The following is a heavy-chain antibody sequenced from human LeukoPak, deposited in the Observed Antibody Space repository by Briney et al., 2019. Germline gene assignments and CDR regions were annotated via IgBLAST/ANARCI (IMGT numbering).Heavy chain of an antibody. D-gene: IGHD6-6*01. J-gene: IGHJ6*03. CDR3: ARDPTGSSSPFMDV. V-gene: IGHV4-39*07. CDR1: GGSISSSSYY. CDR2: IYYSGST. Sequence: PSETLSLTCTVSGGSISSSSYYWGWIRQPPGKGLEWIGSIYYSGSTYYNPSLKSRVTISVDTSKNQFSLKLSSVTAADTAVYYCARDPTGSSSPFMDVWGKGTTVTVSS.